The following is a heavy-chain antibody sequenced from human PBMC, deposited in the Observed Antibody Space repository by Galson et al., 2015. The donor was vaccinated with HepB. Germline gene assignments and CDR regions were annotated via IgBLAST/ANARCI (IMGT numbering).Heavy chain of an antibody. D-gene: IGHD5-18*01. CDR1: GFTFGGSI. CDR2: ISISSSTI. V-gene: IGHV3-48*02. J-gene: IGHJ4*02. CDR3: ATVRGYSYGYDY. Sequence: SLRLSCAASGFTFGGSIMNWVRQAPGKGLEWVSCISISSSTIYYADSVKGRFTISRDNAKNSLYLQMNSLRDDDTAVYYCATVRGYSYGYDYWGQGTLVTVSS.